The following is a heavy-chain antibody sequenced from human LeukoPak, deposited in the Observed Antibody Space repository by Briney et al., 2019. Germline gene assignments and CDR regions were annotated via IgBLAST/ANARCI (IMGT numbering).Heavy chain of an antibody. J-gene: IGHJ4*02. Sequence: PGGSLRLSCAASGFTFSSYEMHWVRQAPGKGLEWVSYISSSGSNIYYADSVKGRFTISRDNAKNSLYLQMNSLRAEDTAVYYWARDWWRAAGGMDDWGQGTLVTVSS. CDR2: ISSSGSNI. CDR1: GFTFSSYE. V-gene: IGHV3-48*03. CDR3: ARDWWRAAGGMDD. D-gene: IGHD6-13*01.